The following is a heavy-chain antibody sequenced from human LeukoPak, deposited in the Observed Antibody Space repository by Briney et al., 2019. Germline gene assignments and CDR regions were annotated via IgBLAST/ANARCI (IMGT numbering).Heavy chain of an antibody. D-gene: IGHD3-22*01. CDR3: ARETYYYDSSGYFDY. CDR1: GYSFNSGLY. V-gene: IGHV4-38-2*02. CDR2: INHSGST. J-gene: IGHJ4*02. Sequence: SETLSLTCTVSGYSFNSGLYWGWIRQPPGKGLEWIGEINHSGSTNYNPSLKSRVTISVDTSKNQFSLKLSSVTAADTAVYYCARETYYYDSSGYFDYWGQGTLVTVSS.